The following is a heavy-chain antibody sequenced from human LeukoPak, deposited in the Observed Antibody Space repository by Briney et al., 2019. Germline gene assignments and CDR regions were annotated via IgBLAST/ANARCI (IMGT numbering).Heavy chain of an antibody. V-gene: IGHV3-53*01. D-gene: IGHD5-18*01. CDR1: GXTFSGYE. J-gene: IGHJ6*02. Sequence: PGGSLRLSCAASGXTFSGYEMNWVRQAPGKGLEWVSVIYSGGNTYYADSEKGRFTISRDNSKNTLYLQMNSLRAEDTAVYYCARGPPPDTDYYYYYGMDVWGQGTTVTVSS. CDR2: IYSGGNT. CDR3: ARGPPPDTDYYYYYGMDV.